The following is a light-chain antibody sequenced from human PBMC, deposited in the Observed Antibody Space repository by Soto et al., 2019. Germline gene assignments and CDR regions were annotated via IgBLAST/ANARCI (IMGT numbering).Light chain of an antibody. J-gene: IGKJ1*01. CDR3: QQYGRSAT. CDR1: QSVSNNY. V-gene: IGKV3-20*01. CDR2: GAS. Sequence: IGLTQSPGTLSLSPGEIASLSCRSSQSVSNNYLAWYQQKPGQAPRLLIYGASNRATGIPDRFSGSGSGTDFTLTISRLELEDFAVYYCQQYGRSATFGQGTKVDIK.